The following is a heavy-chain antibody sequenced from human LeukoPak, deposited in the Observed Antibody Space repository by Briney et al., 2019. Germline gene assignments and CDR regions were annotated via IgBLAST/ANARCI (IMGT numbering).Heavy chain of an antibody. CDR3: ARDPCCYSSSWGPYFDY. Sequence: GGSLRLSCAASGFTFSNYWISWVRQAPEKGLEWVANIKADGSEKQYVDSVKGRFTISRDNAKNSLYLQMNSLRAEDTAVYYCARDPCCYSSSWGPYFDYWGQGALVTVSS. CDR1: GFTFSNYW. CDR2: IKADGSEK. J-gene: IGHJ4*02. V-gene: IGHV3-7*01. D-gene: IGHD2-2*01.